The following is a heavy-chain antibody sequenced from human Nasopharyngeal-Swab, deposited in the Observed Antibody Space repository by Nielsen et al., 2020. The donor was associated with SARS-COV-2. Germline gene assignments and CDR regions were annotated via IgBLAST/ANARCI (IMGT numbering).Heavy chain of an antibody. V-gene: IGHV3-33*01. CDR2: IWYDGSDK. J-gene: IGHJ4*02. Sequence: GGSLRLSCEASGFIFNNYGMHWVRQAPGKGLEWVAVIWYDGSDKYYADSVQGRFIISRDNSKNTLSLQMNSLRVEDTAVYFCTSLDTATAMPGWAYWGQGTLVTVSS. CDR3: TSLDTATAMPGWAY. CDR1: GFIFNNYG. D-gene: IGHD2-2*01.